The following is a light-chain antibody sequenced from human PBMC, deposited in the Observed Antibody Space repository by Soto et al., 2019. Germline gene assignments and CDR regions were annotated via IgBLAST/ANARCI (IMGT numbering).Light chain of an antibody. CDR2: EVA. CDR3: SSFAGNNNL. V-gene: IGLV2-8*01. Sequence: QSALTQPPSASGSPGQSVTISCTGTSSDVGGYDLVSWYQQHPGKAPKLILYEVAKRPSGVPARFSGSKSGNTASLTVSGLRADDESDYYCSSFAGNNNLFGGGTKLTV. J-gene: IGLJ2*01. CDR1: SSDVGGYDL.